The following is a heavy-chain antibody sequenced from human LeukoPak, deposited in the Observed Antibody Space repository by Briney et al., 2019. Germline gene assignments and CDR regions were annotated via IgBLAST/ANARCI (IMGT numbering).Heavy chain of an antibody. Sequence: PSETLSLTCTVSGGSISSYYWSWIRQPPGKGLEWIGYIYYSGSTNYNPSLKSRVTISVDTSKNQFSLKLSSVTAADTAVYYCARAGKLWFGELPTADAFDIWGQGTMVPVSS. CDR3: ARAGKLWFGELPTADAFDI. CDR1: GGSISSYY. J-gene: IGHJ3*02. CDR2: IYYSGST. D-gene: IGHD3-10*01. V-gene: IGHV4-59*01.